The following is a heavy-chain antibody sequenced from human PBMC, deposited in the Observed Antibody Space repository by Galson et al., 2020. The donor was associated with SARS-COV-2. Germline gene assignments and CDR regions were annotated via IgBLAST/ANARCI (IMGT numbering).Heavy chain of an antibody. CDR3: ARHLVPGGWYRDYYYYGMDV. V-gene: IGHV4-39*01. D-gene: IGHD6-19*01. CDR1: GGSISSSSYY. CDR2: IYYSGST. Sequence: SETLSLTCTVSGGSISSSSYYWGWIRQPPGKGLEWIGSIYYSGSTYYNPSLKSRVTISVDTSKNQFSLKLSSVTAADTAVYYCARHLVPGGWYRDYYYYGMDVWGQGTTVTVSS. J-gene: IGHJ6*02.